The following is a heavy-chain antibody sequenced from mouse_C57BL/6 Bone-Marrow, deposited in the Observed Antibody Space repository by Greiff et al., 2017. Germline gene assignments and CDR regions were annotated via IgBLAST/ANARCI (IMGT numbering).Heavy chain of an antibody. CDR3: ARTSVGPYYFDY. J-gene: IGHJ2*01. D-gene: IGHD4-1*01. CDR2: IWSGGST. CDR1: GFSLTSYG. Sequence: VQLQQSGPGLVQPSQSLSITCTVSGFSLTSYGVHWVRQSPGKGLEWLGVIWSGGSTDNNAAFISRLSISKDNSKSQVFFKMNSLQADDTAIYYCARTSVGPYYFDYWGQGTTLTVSS. V-gene: IGHV2-2*01.